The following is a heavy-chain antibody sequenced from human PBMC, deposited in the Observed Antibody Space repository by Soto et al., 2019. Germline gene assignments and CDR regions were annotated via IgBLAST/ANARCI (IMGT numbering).Heavy chain of an antibody. J-gene: IGHJ5*02. CDR1: GFSFCRYC. D-gene: IGHD6-13*01. V-gene: IGHV3-48*01. CDR3: ARDPQQLIPYCFDP. CDR2: ISSSSTTI. Sequence: PGGFLRLACLAFGFSFCRYCMYLGRQAPGKGLEWVSYISSSSTTIYYADSVKGRFTISRDDAKNSLYLQMNSLRAEDTALYYCARDPQQLIPYCFDPWGQGTLVTVSS.